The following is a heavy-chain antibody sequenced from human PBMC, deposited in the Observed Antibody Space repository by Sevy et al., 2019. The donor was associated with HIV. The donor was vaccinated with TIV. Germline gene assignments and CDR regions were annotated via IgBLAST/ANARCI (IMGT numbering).Heavy chain of an antibody. CDR2: ISGSGNTI. V-gene: IGHV3-11*01. CDR3: ASAGGSWALGY. CDR1: GFIFSDYY. Sequence: GGSLRLSCAASGFIFSDYYMSWIRHAPGKGLEWVSYISGSGNTIYYTNSAKGRFTISRDNAKDSLYLQMNSLRAEDTAVYYCASAGGSWALGYWGQGSLVTVS. J-gene: IGHJ4*02. D-gene: IGHD1-26*01.